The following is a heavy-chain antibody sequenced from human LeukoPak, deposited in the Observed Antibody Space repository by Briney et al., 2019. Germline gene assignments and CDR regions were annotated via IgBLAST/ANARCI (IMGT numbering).Heavy chain of an antibody. CDR1: GFTFSSYW. J-gene: IGHJ4*02. CDR2: IKQDGSEK. Sequence: PGGSLRLSCAASGFTFSSYWMEWVRQAPGKGREWVANIKQDGSEKYYADSVKGRFIISRDNAKNALYLQMSSLRAEDTAIYYCARRYFDYWGQGTLVTVSS. V-gene: IGHV3-7*03. CDR3: ARRYFDY.